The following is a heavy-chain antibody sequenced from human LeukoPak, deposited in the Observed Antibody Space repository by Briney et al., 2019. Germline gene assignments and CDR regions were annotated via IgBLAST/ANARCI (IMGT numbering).Heavy chain of an antibody. V-gene: IGHV1-69*04. Sequence: ASVKVSCKASGGTFSSYAISWVRQAPGQGLEWMGRIIPILGIANYAQKFQGRVTITADKSTSTAYMELSSLRSEDTAVYYCASNPRYSSSWYLDYWGQGTLVTVSS. D-gene: IGHD6-13*01. CDR3: ASNPRYSSSWYLDY. J-gene: IGHJ4*02. CDR1: GGTFSSYA. CDR2: IIPILGIA.